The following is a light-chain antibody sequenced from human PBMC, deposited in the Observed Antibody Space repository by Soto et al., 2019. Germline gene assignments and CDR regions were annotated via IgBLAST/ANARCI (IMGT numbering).Light chain of an antibody. CDR1: QSVSSSY. CDR2: GAS. CDR3: QQYGSSPYT. V-gene: IGKV3-20*01. J-gene: IGKJ2*01. Sequence: EIVLTQSPGTLSLSQGERATLSCRASQSVSSSYLAWYQQKPGQAPRLLIYGASSRATGIPDRVSGSGSGADCSLTISRLEPEDFAVFYGQQYGSSPYTFGQGTKREIK.